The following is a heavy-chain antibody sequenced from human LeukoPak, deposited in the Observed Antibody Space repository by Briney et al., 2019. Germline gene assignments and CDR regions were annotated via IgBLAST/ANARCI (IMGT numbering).Heavy chain of an antibody. CDR3: ARSSQEHYNYFDP. CDR1: GYIFTGYY. Sequence: ASVKVSCKTSGYIFTGYYLHWVRQAPGQGLEWMVWINPNSGDTNYPQKFQGRVTMTSDTSISTAYMELSSLRSDDTAVYYCARSSQEHYNYFDPWGQGTLVTVSS. J-gene: IGHJ5*02. V-gene: IGHV1-2*02. D-gene: IGHD1/OR15-1a*01. CDR2: INPNSGDT.